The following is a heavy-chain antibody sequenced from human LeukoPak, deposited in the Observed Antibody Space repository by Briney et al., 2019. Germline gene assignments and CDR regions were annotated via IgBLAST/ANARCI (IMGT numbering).Heavy chain of an antibody. CDR2: IYYSGST. J-gene: IGHJ6*02. D-gene: IGHD5-18*01. Sequence: SETLSLTCTVSGGSISSSSYYWGWIRQPPGKGLEWIGSIYYSGSTYYNPSLKSRVTISVDTSKNQFSLKLSSVTAADTAVYYCARYVDTAMVSGLDVWGQGTTVTVSS. V-gene: IGHV4-39*07. CDR3: ARYVDTAMVSGLDV. CDR1: GGSISSSSYY.